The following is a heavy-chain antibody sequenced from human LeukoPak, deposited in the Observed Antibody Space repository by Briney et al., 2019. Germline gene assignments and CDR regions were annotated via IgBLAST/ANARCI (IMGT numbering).Heavy chain of an antibody. Sequence: GGSLRLSCAASGFTFSSYAMSWVRQAPGKGLEWVSAISGSGGSTYYADSVKGRFTISRDNSKNTLYLQMNSPRAEDTAVYYCAKDSSSSSWYNSFGYWGQGTLVTVSS. V-gene: IGHV3-23*01. CDR2: ISGSGGST. D-gene: IGHD6-13*01. CDR3: AKDSSSSSWYNSFGY. J-gene: IGHJ4*02. CDR1: GFTFSSYA.